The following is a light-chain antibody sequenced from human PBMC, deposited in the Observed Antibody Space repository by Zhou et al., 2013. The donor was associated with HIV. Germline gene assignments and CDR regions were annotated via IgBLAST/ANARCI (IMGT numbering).Light chain of an antibody. J-gene: IGKJ1*01. Sequence: DMQMTQSPSSVSASVGDRVTITCRASQGLSSWLAWYQQKPGKAPKLLIYAASTLQSGVPSRFSGGGSGTQFTLTIDNLQPDDFATYYCQQYNSHSRTFGQGTSV. CDR3: QQYNSHSRT. CDR1: QGLSSW. V-gene: IGKV1-12*01. CDR2: AAS.